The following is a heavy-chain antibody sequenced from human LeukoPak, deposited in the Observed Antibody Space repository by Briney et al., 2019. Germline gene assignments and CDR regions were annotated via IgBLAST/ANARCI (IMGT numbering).Heavy chain of an antibody. J-gene: IGHJ4*02. V-gene: IGHV4-59*01. Sequence: SETLSVTCTVSGDSISTYYWSWLRQPPGKGLEWIGYIYYRVTSDYNPSLKSRVTMSVDMSTRQISLKLSSVTAADTAVYYCARAVGGDGSGSLWGPGTLVTVSS. CDR2: IYYRVTS. D-gene: IGHD3-10*01. CDR3: ARAVGGDGSGSL. CDR1: GDSISTYY.